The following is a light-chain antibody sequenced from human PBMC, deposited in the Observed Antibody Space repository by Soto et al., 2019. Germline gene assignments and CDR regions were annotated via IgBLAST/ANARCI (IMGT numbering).Light chain of an antibody. Sequence: QSALTQPASVSGSPGQSITISCTGTSSDVGGYEYVLWYQQHPGKAPKLMIYDVSNRPSGVSNRFSGSKSGNTAYLTISGCQDEDEAAYYCSSYAHSSPLFVFGAGTKLTVL. CDR1: SSDVGGYEY. J-gene: IGLJ1*01. V-gene: IGLV2-14*01. CDR2: DVS. CDR3: SSYAHSSPLFV.